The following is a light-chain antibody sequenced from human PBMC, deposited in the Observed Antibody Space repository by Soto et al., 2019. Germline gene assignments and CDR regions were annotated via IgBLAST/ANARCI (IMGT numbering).Light chain of an antibody. J-gene: IGKJ1*01. CDR2: QTS. CDR3: HQYNHWRPWT. Sequence: EVVLTQSPATLSSFPGDRVTLSCRASQYINTRLAWYQHRPGQAPRLLIYQTSIRAAGIPARFSASGSGTDFTLPITTLEPEDFAPYYCHQYNHWRPWTFGQGTKV. V-gene: IGKV3-11*01. CDR1: QYINTR.